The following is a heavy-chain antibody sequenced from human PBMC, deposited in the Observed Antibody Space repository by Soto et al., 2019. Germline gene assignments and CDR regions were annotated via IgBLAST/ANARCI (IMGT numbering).Heavy chain of an antibody. CDR3: ERVRQLATSYYYYYMDV. D-gene: IGHD6-6*01. CDR2: ISSSGSTI. V-gene: IGHV3-11*01. CDR1: GFTFSDYY. J-gene: IGHJ6*03. Sequence: QVQLVESGGGLVKPGGSLRLSCAASGFTFSDYYMSWIRQAPGKGLEWVSYISSSGSTIYYADSVKGRFTISRDNAKNSLDLQMHSLRAEDKAVYYCERVRQLATSYYYYYMDVWGKGTTVTVSS.